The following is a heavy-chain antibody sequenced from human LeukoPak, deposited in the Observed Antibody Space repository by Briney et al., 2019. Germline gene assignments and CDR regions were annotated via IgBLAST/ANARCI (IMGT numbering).Heavy chain of an antibody. CDR2: ISAYNGNT. CDR1: GYTFTSYG. J-gene: IGHJ3*02. CDR3: AREKTRLAAGDAFDI. D-gene: IGHD6-13*01. Sequence: GASVKVSCKASGYTFTSYGISWARQAPGQGLEWMGWISAYNGNTNYAQKLQGRVTMTTDTSTSTAYMELRSLRSDDTAVYYCAREKTRLAAGDAFDIWGQGTMVTVSS. V-gene: IGHV1-18*01.